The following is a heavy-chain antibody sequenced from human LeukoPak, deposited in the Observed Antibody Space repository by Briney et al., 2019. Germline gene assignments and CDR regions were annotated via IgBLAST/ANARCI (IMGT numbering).Heavy chain of an antibody. CDR2: ISNSGTT. CDR3: ARDVVVTSSPDAFDI. CDR1: GDSVTSGGYF. J-gene: IGHJ3*02. Sequence: SETLSLICAVSGDSVTSGGYFWTWIRQHPGKGLEWIGSISNSGTTSYNPSLKSRVSISLDTSNNHFSLRLGSVTAADTAVYFCARDVVVTSSPDAFDIWGQGTMVTVSS. V-gene: IGHV4-31*11. D-gene: IGHD2-21*02.